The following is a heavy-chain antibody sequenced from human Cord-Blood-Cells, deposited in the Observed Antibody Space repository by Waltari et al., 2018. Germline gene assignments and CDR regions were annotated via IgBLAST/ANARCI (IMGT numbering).Heavy chain of an antibody. Sequence: QVQLVQSGAEVKKPGASVKVSCKASGYTFTGYYMHWVRQAPGQGLEWMGWINPNSGGTNYAQKFQGWVTMTRDTSISTAYMELSRLRSYDTAVYYCARGGVWYCSSTSCYNWFDPWGQGTLVTVSS. CDR3: ARGGVWYCSSTSCYNWFDP. J-gene: IGHJ5*02. CDR2: INPNSGGT. D-gene: IGHD2-2*01. CDR1: GYTFTGYY. V-gene: IGHV1-2*04.